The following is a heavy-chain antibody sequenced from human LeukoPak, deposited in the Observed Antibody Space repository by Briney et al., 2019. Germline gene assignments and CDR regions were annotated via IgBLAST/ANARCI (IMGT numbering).Heavy chain of an antibody. CDR2: ISYDGNNK. CDR3: ARGPKFAIRMIVVVTKGHFDY. Sequence: GGSLRLSCAASGFTFSSYAMHWVRRAPGKGLEWVAAISYDGNNKYYADSVKGRFTISRDNSKNTLYLQMNSLRAEDTAVYYCARGPKFAIRMIVVVTKGHFDYWGQGTLVTVSS. V-gene: IGHV3-30*04. CDR1: GFTFSSYA. D-gene: IGHD3-22*01. J-gene: IGHJ4*02.